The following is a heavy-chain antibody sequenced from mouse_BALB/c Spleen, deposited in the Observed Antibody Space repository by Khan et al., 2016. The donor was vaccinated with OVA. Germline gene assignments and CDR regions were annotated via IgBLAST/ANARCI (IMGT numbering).Heavy chain of an antibody. Sequence: LVKTGASVKISCKASGYSFTGYYMHWVKQSHGKSLEWIGYISCYNGSTTYNQKFKGKATFTVDTSSSTVYMQFNSLTSEDSAVYYCARWDCYGSRSFAYWGQGTLVTVSA. D-gene: IGHD1-1*01. CDR1: GYSFTGYY. J-gene: IGHJ3*01. CDR3: ARWDCYGSRSFAY. CDR2: ISCYNGST. V-gene: IGHV1S34*01.